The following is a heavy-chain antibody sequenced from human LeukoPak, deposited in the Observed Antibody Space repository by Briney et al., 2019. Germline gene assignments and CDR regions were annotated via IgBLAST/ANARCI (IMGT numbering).Heavy chain of an antibody. CDR2: ISGSGGST. Sequence: GGSLRHSCAASGFTFSSYAMSWVRQAPGKGLEWVSAISGSGGSTYYADSVKGRFTISRDNPKNTLYLQMNSLRAEDAAVYYCAKERGYYDSSGYYDPGAFDIWGQGTMVTVSS. CDR3: AKERGYYDSSGYYDPGAFDI. CDR1: GFTFSSYA. V-gene: IGHV3-23*01. D-gene: IGHD3-22*01. J-gene: IGHJ3*02.